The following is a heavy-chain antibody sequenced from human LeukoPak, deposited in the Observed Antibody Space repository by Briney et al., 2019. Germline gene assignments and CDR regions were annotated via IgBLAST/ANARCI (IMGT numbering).Heavy chain of an antibody. J-gene: IGHJ3*02. CDR3: ARDDSGSYSAFDI. Sequence: SETLSLTCTVSGGSISSYYWSWIRQPPGKGLEWIGYIYYGGSTNYNPSLKSRVTISVDTSKNQFSLKLSSVTAADTAVYYCARDDSGSYSAFDIWGQGTMVTVSS. V-gene: IGHV4-59*01. D-gene: IGHD1-26*01. CDR2: IYYGGST. CDR1: GGSISSYY.